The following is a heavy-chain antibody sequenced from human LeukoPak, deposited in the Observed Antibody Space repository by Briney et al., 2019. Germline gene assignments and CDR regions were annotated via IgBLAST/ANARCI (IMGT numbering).Heavy chain of an antibody. Sequence: GGSLRLSCAASGFTFSNYAMNWVRQAPGKGLEGVAVLIGSSGATDYADSVKGRFTIPRDNSQNTLFLQMNSLRAEDTAIYYCAKGAYAYSEIAYFDYWGQGALVTVSS. CDR3: AKGAYAYSEIAYFDY. CDR1: GFTFSNYA. V-gene: IGHV3-23*01. CDR2: LIGSSGAT. D-gene: IGHD5-12*01. J-gene: IGHJ4*02.